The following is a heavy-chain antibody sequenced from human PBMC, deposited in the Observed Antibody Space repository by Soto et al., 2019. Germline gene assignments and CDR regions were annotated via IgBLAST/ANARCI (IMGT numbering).Heavy chain of an antibody. CDR3: ARGIEDYSDSGGYVSP. Sequence: QVQLVQSGAEVKKPGSSVTVSCKASGGTFSSYTISWVRQAPGQGLEWMGRIVPLLGIANYAQKFQGRVTITXXEXTXXAYMELSSLRSENTAVYYCARGIEDYSDSGGYVSPWGQGTLVTVSS. V-gene: IGHV1-69*02. J-gene: IGHJ5*02. CDR2: IVPLLGIA. CDR1: GGTFSSYT. D-gene: IGHD3-22*01.